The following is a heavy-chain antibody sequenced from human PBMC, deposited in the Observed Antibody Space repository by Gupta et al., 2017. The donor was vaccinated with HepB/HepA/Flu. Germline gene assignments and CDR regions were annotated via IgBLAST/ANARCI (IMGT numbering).Heavy chain of an antibody. Sequence: EVQLVESGGGLVQPGRSLRLSWTASGFTFGDYAMSWVRQAPGEGLECVGFIRSKAFGGTTEYAASVKGRFTISRDDSKSIAYLLMNSLKTEDTAVYYCTTDRGQFDYWGQGTLVTVSS. CDR1: GFTFGDYA. V-gene: IGHV3-49*04. CDR2: IRSKAFGGTT. J-gene: IGHJ4*02. CDR3: TTDRGQFDY.